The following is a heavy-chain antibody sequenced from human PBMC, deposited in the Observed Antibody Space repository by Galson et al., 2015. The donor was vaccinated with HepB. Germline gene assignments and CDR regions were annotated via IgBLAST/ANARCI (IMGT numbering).Heavy chain of an antibody. J-gene: IGHJ3*02. CDR3: AKNVGRTGNDAFDI. D-gene: IGHD2-8*02. CDR2: IGYSGVNT. CDR1: GFTFSNFV. Sequence: SLRLSCAASGFTFSNFVMTWVRQAPGKGLEWVSTIGYSGVNTYYTDSVKGRFVISRDNSKNTLYLQMNSLRTEDTAVYYCAKNVGRTGNDAFDIWGQGTMVTVSS. V-gene: IGHV3-23*01.